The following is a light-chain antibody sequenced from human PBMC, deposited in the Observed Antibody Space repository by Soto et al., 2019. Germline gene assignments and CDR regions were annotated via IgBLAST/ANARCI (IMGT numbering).Light chain of an antibody. Sequence: QPVLTQSSSASASLGSFVMLTCTLSSGHSSYIIAWHQPQTGKAPRFLMTVEGSGNYNKGSGVPDRVSGSSSGADRYLTISNLQSEDEATYYCDTWDTNAEVFGGGTQLTVL. CDR2: VEGSGNY. CDR3: DTWDTNAEV. J-gene: IGLJ2*01. V-gene: IGLV4-60*03. CDR1: SGHSSYI.